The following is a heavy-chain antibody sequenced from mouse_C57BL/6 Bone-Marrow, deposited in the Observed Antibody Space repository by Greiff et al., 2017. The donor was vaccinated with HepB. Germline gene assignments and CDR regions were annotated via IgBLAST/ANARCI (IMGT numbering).Heavy chain of an antibody. V-gene: IGHV1-12*01. CDR3: ARRDGKDYFDY. CDR2: IYPGNGDT. CDR1: GYTFTSYN. D-gene: IGHD2-1*01. Sequence: QVQLKESGAELVRPGASVKMSCKASGYTFTSYNMHWVKQTPRQGLEWIGAIYPGNGDTSYNQKFKGKATLTVDKSSSTAYMQLSSLTSEDSAVYYCARRDGKDYFDYWGQGTTLTVSS. J-gene: IGHJ2*01.